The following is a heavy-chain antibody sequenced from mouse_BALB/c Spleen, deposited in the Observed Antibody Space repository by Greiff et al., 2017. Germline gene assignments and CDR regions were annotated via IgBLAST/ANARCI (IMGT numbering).Heavy chain of an antibody. CDR1: GYTFTSYW. J-gene: IGHJ3*01. CDR3: TRGGCGYDEEFAY. V-gene: IGHV1-5*01. D-gene: IGHD2-2*01. Sequence: EVQLQQSGTVLARPGASVKMSCKASGYTFTSYWMHWVKQRPGQGLEWIGAIYPGNSDTSYNQKFKGKAKLTAVTSTSTAYMELSSLTNEDSAVYYGTRGGCGYDEEFAYWGQGTLVTVSA. CDR2: IYPGNSDT.